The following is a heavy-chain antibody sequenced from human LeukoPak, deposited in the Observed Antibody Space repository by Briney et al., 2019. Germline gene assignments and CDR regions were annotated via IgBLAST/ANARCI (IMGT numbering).Heavy chain of an antibody. CDR1: GGSISSYY. Sequence: SETLSLICTVSGGSISSYYWSWIRQPPGKGLEWIGYIYYSGSTNYNPSLKSRVTISVDTSKNQFSLKLSSVTAADTAVYYCARVGPSTKAFDIWGQGTMVTVSS. V-gene: IGHV4-59*01. J-gene: IGHJ3*02. D-gene: IGHD2-2*01. CDR3: ARVGPSTKAFDI. CDR2: IYYSGST.